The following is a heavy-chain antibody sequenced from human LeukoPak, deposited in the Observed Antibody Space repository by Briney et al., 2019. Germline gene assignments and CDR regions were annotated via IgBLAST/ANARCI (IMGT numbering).Heavy chain of an antibody. V-gene: IGHV1-18*01. D-gene: IGHD5-24*01. J-gene: IGHJ6*03. CDR1: GYSFTSYG. CDR2: ISAYNGNT. CDR3: ARSPDGYNYELDYYYYMDV. Sequence: GESLKISCKGSGYSFTSYGISWVRQAPGQGLEWMGWISAYNGNTNYAQKLQGRVTMTTDTSTSTAYMELRSLRSDDTAVYYCARSPDGYNYELDYYYYMDVWGKGTTVTISS.